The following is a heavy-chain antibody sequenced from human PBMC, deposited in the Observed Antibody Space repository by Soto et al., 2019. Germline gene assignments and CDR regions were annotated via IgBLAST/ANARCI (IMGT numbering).Heavy chain of an antibody. V-gene: IGHV1-2*02. CDR2: INPNSGGT. CDR3: AREGSGWKYFDY. J-gene: IGHJ4*02. Sequence: QVQLVQSGAEVKKPGASVKVSCKGSGYTFTANYIQWVRQAPGQGLEWMGWINPNSGGTTYAQKFQGRVTLTRDTSITTAYMELSRLTYDDTAVYFCAREGSGWKYFDYWGQGSLVTVPS. D-gene: IGHD6-19*01. CDR1: GYTFTANY.